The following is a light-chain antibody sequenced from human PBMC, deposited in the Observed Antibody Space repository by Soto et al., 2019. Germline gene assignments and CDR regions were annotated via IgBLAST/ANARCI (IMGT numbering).Light chain of an antibody. V-gene: IGKV1-5*01. CDR2: DAS. CDR1: QCMSRG. J-gene: IGKJ4*02. Sequence: DIQMTQSPSILSASVGVRVTITCRASQCMSRGLAWYQQKPGKARKLLIYDASSLESRFPSRFRDSGSETEICLNISSLQPDDFASYNSNQYNHYSGLTFGRGTKVEIK. CDR3: NQYNHYSGLT.